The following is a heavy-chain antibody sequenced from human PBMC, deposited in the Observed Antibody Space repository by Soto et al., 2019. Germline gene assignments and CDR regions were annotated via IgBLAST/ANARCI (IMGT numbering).Heavy chain of an antibody. V-gene: IGHV4-30-4*01. D-gene: IGHD3-10*01. J-gene: IGHJ4*02. CDR1: GGSISSGDYY. CDR2: IYYSGST. CDR3: ARENFYGSGSWFDY. Sequence: QVQLQETGPGLAKPSQTLSLTCTVSGGSISSGDYYWSWIRQTPGKGLEWIGYIYYSGSTYYNASRKSRVIIAVDTSMNQFALKLSSVTAADTAVHYGARENFYGSGSWFDYWGQGTLVTVSS.